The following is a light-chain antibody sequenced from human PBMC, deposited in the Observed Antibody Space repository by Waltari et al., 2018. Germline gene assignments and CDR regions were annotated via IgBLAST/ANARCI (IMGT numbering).Light chain of an antibody. CDR2: EVS. CDR3: SSYTSTSTPWV. V-gene: IGLV2-14*01. Sequence: QSALTQPASVSGSPGQSITISCTGTTSDVGAYNSVSWYQHHPGKAPKFMIYEVSNRPSGVSNRFSGSKSGNTASLTISGLQAEDEADYYCSSYTSTSTPWVFGGGTKLTVL. J-gene: IGLJ2*01. CDR1: TSDVGAYNS.